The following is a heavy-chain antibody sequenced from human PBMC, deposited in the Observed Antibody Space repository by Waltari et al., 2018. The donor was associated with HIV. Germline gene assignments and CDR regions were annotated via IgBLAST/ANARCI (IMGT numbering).Heavy chain of an antibody. D-gene: IGHD7-27*01. CDR3: ARDINGGWGY. Sequence: EVQLVESGGGLVQPGGSLRLACGASGFTLINYTMNWVRQDPGKGLEWVSYISRSSSSIFYADSVKGRFTISRDNAKNSLYLQMNSLRVEDTAVYYCARDINGGWGYWGQGTLVTVAS. V-gene: IGHV3-48*01. CDR1: GFTLINYT. CDR2: ISRSSSSI. J-gene: IGHJ4*02.